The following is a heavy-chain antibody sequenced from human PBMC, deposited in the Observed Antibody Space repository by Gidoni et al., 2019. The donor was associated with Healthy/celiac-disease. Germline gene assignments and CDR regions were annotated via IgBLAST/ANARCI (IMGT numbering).Heavy chain of an antibody. V-gene: IGHV1-18*01. J-gene: IGHJ4*02. Sequence: VQLVQYGAEVKKPGASGKVSCKASGYTFTSYGISWVRQAPGQGLEWMGWLSAYNGNTNYAQKLQGRVTMTTDTSTSTAYMELRSLRADDTAVYYFASFYGHPWYFDYWGQGTLVTVAS. CDR1: GYTFTSYG. CDR2: LSAYNGNT. CDR3: ASFYGHPWYFDY. D-gene: IGHD4-17*01.